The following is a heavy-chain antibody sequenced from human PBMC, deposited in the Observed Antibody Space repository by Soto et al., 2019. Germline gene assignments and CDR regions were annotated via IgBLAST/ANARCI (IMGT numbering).Heavy chain of an antibody. CDR2: FDPEDRET. V-gene: IGHV1-24*01. D-gene: IGHD5-18*01. Sequence: QVQLVQSGAEVKKPGASVKVSCKVSGYTLTELSMYWVRQAPGKGLEWMGGFDPEDRETIYAQKFQGRVTMTEDTSTDTAYMELSSLRSEDTAVYYCATDPLGTPMSKDAFDIWGQGTMVTVSS. CDR3: ATDPLGTPMSKDAFDI. J-gene: IGHJ3*02. CDR1: GYTLTELS.